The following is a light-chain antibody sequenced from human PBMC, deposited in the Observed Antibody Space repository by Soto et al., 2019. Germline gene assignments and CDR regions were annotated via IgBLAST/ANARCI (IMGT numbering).Light chain of an antibody. V-gene: IGKV1-9*01. Sequence: DIQLTQSPSFLSASVGDRVTITCRASQGISSYLAWYLQKPGKAPKLLIYAASTLQSGVPSRFSGSGSGTEFTLTISSLQPEDFTTYYCQQLNSYPPWTFGQGTKVEIK. CDR3: QQLNSYPPWT. CDR2: AAS. CDR1: QGISSY. J-gene: IGKJ1*01.